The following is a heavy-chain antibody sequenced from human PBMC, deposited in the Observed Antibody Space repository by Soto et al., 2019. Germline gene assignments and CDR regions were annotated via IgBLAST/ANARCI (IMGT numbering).Heavy chain of an antibody. D-gene: IGHD3-22*01. V-gene: IGHV4-59*01. CDR1: GGSISGYF. CDR2: IYYSGTT. CDR3: ARFDTSGYRAFAI. J-gene: IGHJ3*02. Sequence: SETLSLACTVSGGSISGYFWNWIRQSPGKGLEWIGYIYYSGTTNYNPSLKSRVTISVDTSKNQFSLRLSSVTAADTAMYYCARFDTSGYRAFAIWGQGTMVTVSS.